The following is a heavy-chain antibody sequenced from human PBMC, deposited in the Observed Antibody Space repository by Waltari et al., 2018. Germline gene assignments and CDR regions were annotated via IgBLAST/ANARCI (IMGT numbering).Heavy chain of an antibody. CDR3: AKDTGYSSSWYVS. Sequence: QVQLVESGGGVVQPGRSLRLSCAASGFTFSSYGMHWVRQAPGKGVEWVAVIWYDGSNKYYADSVKGRFTISRDNSKNTLYLQMNSLRAEDTAMYYCAKDTGYSSSWYVSWGQGTLVTVSS. V-gene: IGHV3-30*18. D-gene: IGHD6-13*01. CDR2: IWYDGSNK. CDR1: GFTFSSYG. J-gene: IGHJ5*02.